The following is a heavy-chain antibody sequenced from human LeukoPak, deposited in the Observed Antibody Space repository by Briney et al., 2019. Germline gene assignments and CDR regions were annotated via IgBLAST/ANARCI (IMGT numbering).Heavy chain of an antibody. Sequence: SETLSLTCAVSGYSISSGYYWGWIRQPPGKGLEWIGSIYHSGSTYYNPSLKSRVTISVDTSKNQFSLKLSSVTAADTAVYYCARLSDYWGQGTLVTVSS. V-gene: IGHV4-38-2*01. J-gene: IGHJ4*02. CDR2: IYHSGST. CDR1: GYSISSGYY. D-gene: IGHD3-3*02. CDR3: ARLSDY.